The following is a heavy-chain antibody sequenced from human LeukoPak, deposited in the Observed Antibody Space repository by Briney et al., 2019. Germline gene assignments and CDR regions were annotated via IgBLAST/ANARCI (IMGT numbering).Heavy chain of an antibody. J-gene: IGHJ6*03. CDR3: ARAIHDYSYYYMDV. CDR2: IYYSGTI. CDR1: GGSISRYY. Sequence: PSETLSLTCTVSGGSISRYYWSWIRQPPGKGLEWIGYIYYSGTINYNPSLESRVTISVDMSKNQFSLQLTSVTAADTAVYYCARAIHDYSYYYMDVWGKGTTVTVSS. V-gene: IGHV4-59*01.